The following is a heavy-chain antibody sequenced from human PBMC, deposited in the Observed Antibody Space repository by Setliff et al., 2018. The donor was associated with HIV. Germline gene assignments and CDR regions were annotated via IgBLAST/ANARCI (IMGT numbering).Heavy chain of an antibody. D-gene: IGHD3-10*01. J-gene: IGHJ4*02. V-gene: IGHV3-23*01. CDR3: AFRGFGDSLSWFPLRY. CDR1: GFTFSSYA. Sequence: GGSLRLSCAASGFTFSSYAMSWVRQAPGKGLEWVSAITASGGSTYYADSVKGRFTISRDNSKNTLYLQMNSLRAEDTAVYYCAFRGFGDSLSWFPLRYWGQGILVTVSS. CDR2: ITASGGST.